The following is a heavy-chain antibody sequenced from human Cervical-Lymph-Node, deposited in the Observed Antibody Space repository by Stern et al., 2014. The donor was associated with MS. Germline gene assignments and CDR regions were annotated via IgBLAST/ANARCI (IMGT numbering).Heavy chain of an antibody. Sequence: QVQLVQSGTEVKKPGASLIVSCKASGYTFTSYGISWVRQAPAQGLEWVGWISADSGTTKYAQNLRDRITLTRDTSTGTAYMELRTLRYEDTAVYYCARDKMHAFDYWGQGTLVSVSS. CDR2: ISADSGTT. CDR3: ARDKMHAFDY. V-gene: IGHV1-18*01. CDR1: GYTFTSYG. J-gene: IGHJ4*02. D-gene: IGHD2-8*01.